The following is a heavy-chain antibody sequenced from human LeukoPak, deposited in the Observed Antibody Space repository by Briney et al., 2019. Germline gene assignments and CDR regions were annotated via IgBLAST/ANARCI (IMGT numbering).Heavy chain of an antibody. CDR2: IYYSGST. D-gene: IGHD3-10*01. CDR3: ARGAYYYGSGSYYSRFWKDYFDY. J-gene: IGHJ4*02. CDR1: GGSISSSSYY. Sequence: PSETLSLTCTVSGGSISSSSYYWGWIRQPPGKGLEWIGSIYYSGSTYYNPSLKSRVTISVDTSKNQFSLKLSSVTAADTAVYYCARGAYYYGSGSYYSRFWKDYFDYWGQGTLVTVSS. V-gene: IGHV4-39*01.